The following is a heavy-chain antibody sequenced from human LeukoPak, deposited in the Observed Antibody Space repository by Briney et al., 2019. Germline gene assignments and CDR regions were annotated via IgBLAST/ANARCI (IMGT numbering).Heavy chain of an antibody. CDR1: GFSFSNYW. V-gene: IGHV3-74*01. CDR3: AKGPNCFDS. Sequence: PGGSLRLSCAASGFSFSNYWMHWVRKAPGKGLVWVTRMNSDGSATYYADSVQGRFTISRDNAKNTLYLQMNSLRAEDTAMYFCAKGPNCFDSWGQGTLVTVSS. J-gene: IGHJ4*02. CDR2: MNSDGSAT.